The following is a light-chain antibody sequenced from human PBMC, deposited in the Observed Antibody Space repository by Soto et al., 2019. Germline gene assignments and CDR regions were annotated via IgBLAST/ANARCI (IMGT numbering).Light chain of an antibody. Sequence: QSALTQPASVSGSLGQSITISCTGTSRDVGNYNYVSWYQHHTGRAPKLVIYDVNNRPAGISNRFSCSKSDNTASLIIFGLQAEDEADYYCSSYTSYSNLIVGGGTKLTVL. CDR2: DVN. J-gene: IGLJ2*01. CDR3: SSYTSYSNLI. V-gene: IGLV2-14*03. CDR1: SRDVGNYNY.